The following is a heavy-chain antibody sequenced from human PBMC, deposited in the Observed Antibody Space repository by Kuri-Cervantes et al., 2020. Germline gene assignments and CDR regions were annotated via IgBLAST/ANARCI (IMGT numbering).Heavy chain of an antibody. CDR3: AAEDLNYYDSSGFSISP. CDR2: MNPNSGNT. V-gene: IGHV1-8*01. CDR1: GYTFTSYD. D-gene: IGHD3-22*01. J-gene: IGHJ4*02. Sequence: ASVKVSCKASGYTFTSYDINWVRQATGQGLEWMGWMNPNSGNTGYAQKFQGRVTMTRNTSISTAYMELSSLRSEDTAVYYCAAEDLNYYDSSGFSISPWGQGTLVTDSS.